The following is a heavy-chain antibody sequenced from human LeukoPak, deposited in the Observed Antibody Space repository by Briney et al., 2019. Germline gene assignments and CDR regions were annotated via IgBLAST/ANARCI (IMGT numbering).Heavy chain of an antibody. D-gene: IGHD4-17*01. CDR3: ATSLYGDYEADF. Sequence: PSGTLSLTCAVSGAPISSNNWWWSWVRQPPGKGLEWIGEIYHSGSTNYNPSLKSRVTMSVDKSKNQFSLKLSSVTAADTAVYYCATSLYGDYEADFWGPGILVTVSS. CDR2: IYHSGST. V-gene: IGHV4-4*02. CDR1: GAPISSNNW. J-gene: IGHJ4*02.